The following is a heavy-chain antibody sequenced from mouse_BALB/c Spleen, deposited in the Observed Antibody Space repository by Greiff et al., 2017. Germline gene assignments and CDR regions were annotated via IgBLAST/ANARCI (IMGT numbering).Heavy chain of an antibody. J-gene: IGHJ4*01. CDR1: GFNIKDTY. V-gene: IGHV14-3*02. CDR2: IDPANGNT. Sequence: EVQLQQSGAELVKPGASVKLSCTASGFNIKDTYMHWVKQRPEQGLEWIGRIDPANGNTKYDPKFQGKATITADTSSNTAYLQLSSLTSEDTAVYYCARDYGSSYSAMDYWGQGTSVTVSS. D-gene: IGHD1-1*01. CDR3: ARDYGSSYSAMDY.